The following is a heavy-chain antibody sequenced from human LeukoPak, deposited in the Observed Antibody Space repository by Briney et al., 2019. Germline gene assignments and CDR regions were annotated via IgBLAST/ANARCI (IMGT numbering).Heavy chain of an antibody. CDR2: IYYSGST. CDR3: ARAPTIFGVVDGNDAFDI. V-gene: IGHV4-59*01. D-gene: IGHD3-3*01. CDR1: GGSISSYY. Sequence: SETLSLTCTVSGGSISSYYWSWIRQPPGKGLEWIGYIYYSGSTNYNPSLKSRVTISVDTSKNQFSLKLSSVTAADTAVYYCARAPTIFGVVDGNDAFDIWGQGTIVTVSS. J-gene: IGHJ3*02.